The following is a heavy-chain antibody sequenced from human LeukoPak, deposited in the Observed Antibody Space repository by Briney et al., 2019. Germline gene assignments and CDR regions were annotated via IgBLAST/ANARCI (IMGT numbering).Heavy chain of an antibody. V-gene: IGHV4-34*01. CDR2: INHSGST. D-gene: IGHD4-17*01. J-gene: IGHJ3*02. CDR1: GGSFSGYY. CDR3: AMSGDYLGYDAFDI. Sequence: MPSETLSLTCAVYGGSFSGYYWSWIRQPPGKGLEWIGGINHSGSTNYNPSLKSRVTISVDTSKNQFSLKLSSVTAADTAVYYCAMSGDYLGYDAFDIWGQGTMVTVSS.